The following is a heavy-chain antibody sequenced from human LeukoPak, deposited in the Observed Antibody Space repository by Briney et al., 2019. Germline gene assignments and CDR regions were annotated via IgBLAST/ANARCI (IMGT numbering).Heavy chain of an antibody. CDR1: GFTFSSFT. V-gene: IGHV3-30-3*01. CDR2: ISYDGSNK. CDR3: ARDPRGLRGVLYYFDY. J-gene: IGHJ4*02. D-gene: IGHD3-10*01. Sequence: PGGSLRLSCAASGFTFSSFTMHWVRQAPGKGLEWVAVISYDGSNKYYADSVKGRFTISRDNAKNTLYLQMNSLRAEDTAVYYCARDPRGLRGVLYYFDYWGQGTLVTVSS.